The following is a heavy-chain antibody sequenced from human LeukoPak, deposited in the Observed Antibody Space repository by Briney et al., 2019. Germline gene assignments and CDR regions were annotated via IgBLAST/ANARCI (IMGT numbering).Heavy chain of an antibody. V-gene: IGHV3-21*01. Sequence: GGSLRLSCAASGFTFSSYSMNWVRQAPGKGLEWVSSISSSSSYIYYADSVKGRFTISRDNAKNSLYLQMNSLRAEDTAVYYCARVLRHMVRGVIMGRYYYYMDVWGKGTTVTISS. CDR3: ARVLRHMVRGVIMGRYYYYMDV. D-gene: IGHD3-10*01. CDR2: ISSSSSYI. J-gene: IGHJ6*03. CDR1: GFTFSSYS.